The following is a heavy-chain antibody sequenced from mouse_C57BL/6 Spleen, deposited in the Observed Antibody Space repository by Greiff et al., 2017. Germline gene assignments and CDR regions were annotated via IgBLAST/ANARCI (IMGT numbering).Heavy chain of an antibody. CDR3: ARSYSNYGGMDY. D-gene: IGHD2-5*01. CDR2: LNPNNGGT. V-gene: IGHV1-26*01. CDR1: GYPFTDYY. J-gene: IGHJ4*01. Sequence: VQLQPSGPELVTPGASVKISCKASGYPFTDYYMNWVTQRHGKSLEWIGDLNPNNGGTSSNQQFKGKATLTVDQSSSTAYMELRSLTSEDSAVYYCARSYSNYGGMDYWGQGTSVTVSS.